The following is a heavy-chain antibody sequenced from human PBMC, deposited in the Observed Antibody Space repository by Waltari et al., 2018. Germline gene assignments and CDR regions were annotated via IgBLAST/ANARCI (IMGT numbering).Heavy chain of an antibody. D-gene: IGHD3-3*01. Sequence: WSWIRQPAGKGLEWIGYIYTSGSTNYNPSLKSRVTISVDTSKNQFSLKLSSVTAADTAVYYCARDSKSGITIFGVVIGHAFDIWGQGTMVTVSS. CDR3: ARDSKSGITIFGVVIGHAFDI. V-gene: IGHV4-61*09. J-gene: IGHJ3*02. CDR2: IYTSGST.